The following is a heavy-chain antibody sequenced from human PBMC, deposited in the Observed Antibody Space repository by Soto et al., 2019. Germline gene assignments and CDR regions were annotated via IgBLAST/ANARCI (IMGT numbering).Heavy chain of an antibody. D-gene: IGHD1-20*01. CDR1: GFTFSSYD. CDR2: IGTAGDT. V-gene: IGHV3-13*04. J-gene: IGHJ2*01. Sequence: EVQLVESGGGLVQPGGSLRLSCAASGFTFSSYDMHWVRQATGKGLEWVSAIGTAGDTYYPGSVKGRFTISRENAKNSLYLQMNSLRAGDTAVYYCARVVSRSPNKSYWYFDLWGRGTLVTDSS. CDR3: ARVVSRSPNKSYWYFDL.